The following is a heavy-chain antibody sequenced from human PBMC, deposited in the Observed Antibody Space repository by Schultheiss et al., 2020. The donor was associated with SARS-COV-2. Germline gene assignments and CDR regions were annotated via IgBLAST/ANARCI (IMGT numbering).Heavy chain of an antibody. CDR2: ISSSRSYT. D-gene: IGHD3-10*01. Sequence: GGSLRLSCAASGFTLSDYYMSWIRQAPGKGLEWVSYISSSRSYTNYADSVKGRFTISRDNAKNSVYLQMNRLRAEDTAVYYCARDYRSGNYYDYSYGMDVWGQGTTVTVSS. CDR1: GFTLSDYY. V-gene: IGHV3-11*06. CDR3: ARDYRSGNYYDYSYGMDV. J-gene: IGHJ6*02.